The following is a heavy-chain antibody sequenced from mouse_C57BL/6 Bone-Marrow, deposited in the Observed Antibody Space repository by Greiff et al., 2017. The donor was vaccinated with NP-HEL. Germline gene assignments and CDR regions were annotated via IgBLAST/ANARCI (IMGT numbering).Heavy chain of an antibody. V-gene: IGHV1-69*01. CDR3: AREGGLRLYFDY. J-gene: IGHJ2*01. CDR2: IDPSDSYT. CDR1: GYTFTSYW. Sequence: VQLQQPGAELVMPGASVKLSCKASGYTFTSYWMHWVKQRPGQGLEWIGEIDPSDSYTNYNQKFKGKSTLTVDKSSSTAYMQLSSLTSEDSAVYYWAREGGLRLYFDYWGQGTTLTVSS. D-gene: IGHD2-4*01.